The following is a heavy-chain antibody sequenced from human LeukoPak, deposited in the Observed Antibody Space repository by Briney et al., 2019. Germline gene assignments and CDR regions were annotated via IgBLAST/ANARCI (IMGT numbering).Heavy chain of an antibody. D-gene: IGHD3-10*01. CDR3: ARYYGSGSYYTLYYYYYGMDV. J-gene: IGHJ6*02. CDR2: IYGGGTT. CDR1: GFTVSNSY. Sequence: GGSLRLSCAASGFTVSNSYMNWVRQAPGKVLEWVSAIYGGGTTYYADSVKGRFTISRDNAKNSLYLQMNSLRAEDTAVYYCARYYGSGSYYTLYYYYYGMDVWGQGTTVTVSS. V-gene: IGHV3-66*01.